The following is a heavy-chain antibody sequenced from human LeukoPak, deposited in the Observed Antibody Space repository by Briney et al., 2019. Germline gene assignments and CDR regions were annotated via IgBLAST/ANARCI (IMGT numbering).Heavy chain of an antibody. J-gene: IGHJ4*02. Sequence: EAAVKVSCKASCYTFTSYGIIWGLQAPGQGVEGMGGIIACNGNANYAQKLQDGVTMTTDTSTSTAYMELRSLRSDDTVVYYCARVVEWELLIEYWGQGPLVTVSS. CDR3: ARVVEWELLIEY. D-gene: IGHD1-26*01. CDR2: IIACNGNA. CDR1: CYTFTSYG. V-gene: IGHV1-18*01.